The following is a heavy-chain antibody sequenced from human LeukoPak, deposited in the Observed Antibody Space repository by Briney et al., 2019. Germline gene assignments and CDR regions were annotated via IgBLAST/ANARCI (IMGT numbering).Heavy chain of an antibody. D-gene: IGHD2-2*02. Sequence: ASVKVSCKASGYTFTGYYMHWVRQAPGQGLEWMGWINPNSGGSNYAQKFQGRVTMTRDKSISTAYLQWSSLKASDTAMYYCARAGGYCSSTSCYSNWFDPWGQGTLVTVSS. CDR3: ARAGGYCSSTSCYSNWFDP. J-gene: IGHJ5*02. CDR1: GYTFTGYY. CDR2: INPNSGGS. V-gene: IGHV1-2*02.